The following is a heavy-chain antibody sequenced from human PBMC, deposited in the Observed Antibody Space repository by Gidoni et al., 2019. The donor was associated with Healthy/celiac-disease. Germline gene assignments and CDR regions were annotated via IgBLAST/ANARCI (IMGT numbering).Heavy chain of an antibody. V-gene: IGHV4-34*01. CDR3: ARSHRDVLRYFDWSQGLRQWFDP. CDR1: GGSFSCYY. Sequence: QVQLQQWGAGLLTPSESLSLTCAVYGGSFSCYYWIWLRQPPGKGLEWIGEINHSGSSNYNPSLKSRVTISVDKSKNQFSLKLSSVTAADTAVYYCARSHRDVLRYFDWSQGLRQWFDPWGQGTLVTVSS. D-gene: IGHD3-9*01. CDR2: INHSGSS. J-gene: IGHJ5*02.